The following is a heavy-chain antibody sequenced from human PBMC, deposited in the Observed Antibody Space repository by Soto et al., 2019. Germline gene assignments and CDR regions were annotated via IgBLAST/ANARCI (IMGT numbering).Heavy chain of an antibody. V-gene: IGHV3-48*02. Sequence: EVQLVESGGGLVQPGGSLRLSCAASGLTFTSYSMNWVRQAPGKGLEWGSFISSSSSTIYYTDSVKCRFTISRDNAKNSLYLQMNSLRDEDTAVYYCARDRGYTYGCDYWGQGTLVTVSS. D-gene: IGHD5-18*01. CDR1: GLTFTSYS. CDR2: ISSSSSTI. CDR3: ARDRGYTYGCDY. J-gene: IGHJ4*02.